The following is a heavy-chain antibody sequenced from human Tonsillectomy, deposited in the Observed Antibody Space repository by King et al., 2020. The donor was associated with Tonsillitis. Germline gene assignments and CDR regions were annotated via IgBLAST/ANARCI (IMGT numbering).Heavy chain of an antibody. V-gene: IGHV3-33*05. J-gene: IGHJ4*02. CDR1: GFTFSTYG. CDR2: ISYDGNNN. D-gene: IGHD2-2*01. Sequence: VQLVESGGGVVKPGRSLRLSCAASGFTFSTYGMHWVRQAPGKGLEWVALISYDGNNNYYADSVQGRFTISRDNSKNTLFLQMNSLRADDTAVYYCARDREVFVVLPVAQELDSWGQGTPVTVSS. CDR3: ARDREVFVVLPVAQELDS.